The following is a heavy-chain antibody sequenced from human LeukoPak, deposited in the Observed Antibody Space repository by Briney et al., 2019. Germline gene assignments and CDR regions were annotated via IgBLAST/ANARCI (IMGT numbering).Heavy chain of an antibody. J-gene: IGHJ4*02. CDR1: GGSISSSNYY. CDR2: MFYSGST. V-gene: IGHV4-39*07. D-gene: IGHD3-22*01. CDR3: ASLSPYHYYDSTSPDGGYFDS. Sequence: SSETLSLTCTVSGGSISSSNYYWGWIRQPPGKGLEWIGSMFYSGSTFYNPSLKSRVTISLDMSKNHFSLNLKSVTAADTAVYFCASLSPYHYYDSTSPDGGYFDSWGQGTLVTVSS.